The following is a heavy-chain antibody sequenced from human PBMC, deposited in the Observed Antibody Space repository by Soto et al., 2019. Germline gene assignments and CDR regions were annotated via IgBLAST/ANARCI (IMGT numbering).Heavy chain of an antibody. D-gene: IGHD3-22*01. Sequence: ASVKVSCKVSGYTLTELSMHWVRQAPGKGLEWMGGFDPENGETLYAQKFQGRVTMTEDTSADTAYMELSSLRSEDTAVYYCTTSITTVVVGAWHLDLWGRGTMVTVYS. CDR2: FDPENGET. CDR3: TTSITTVVVGAWHLDL. CDR1: GYTLTELS. V-gene: IGHV1-24*01. J-gene: IGHJ2*01.